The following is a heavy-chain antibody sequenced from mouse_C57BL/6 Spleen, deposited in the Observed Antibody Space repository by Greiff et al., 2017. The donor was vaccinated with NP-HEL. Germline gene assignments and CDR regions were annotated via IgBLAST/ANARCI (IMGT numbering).Heavy chain of an antibody. Sequence: QVQLKQSGPELVKPGASVKISCKASGYAFSSSWMNWVKQRPGKGLEWIGRIYPGDGDTNYNGKFKGKATLTADKSSSTAYMQLSSLTSEDSAVYFCAASIYYYGSSCYWGQGTTLTVSS. V-gene: IGHV1-82*01. CDR1: GYAFSSSW. J-gene: IGHJ2*01. CDR2: IYPGDGDT. D-gene: IGHD1-1*01. CDR3: AASIYYYGSSCY.